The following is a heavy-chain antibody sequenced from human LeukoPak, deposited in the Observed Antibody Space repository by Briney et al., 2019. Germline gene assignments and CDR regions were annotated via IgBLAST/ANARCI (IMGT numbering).Heavy chain of an antibody. D-gene: IGHD6-13*01. CDR1: GFTVSSNY. V-gene: IGHV3-53*01. Sequence: GGSLRLSCAASGFTVSSNYMSWARQAPGKGLEWVSVIYSGGSTYYADSVKGRFTISRDNSKNTLYLQMNSLRAEDTAVYYCARGPGSSWSLDYFDYWGQGTLVTVSS. CDR2: IYSGGST. CDR3: ARGPGSSWSLDYFDY. J-gene: IGHJ4*02.